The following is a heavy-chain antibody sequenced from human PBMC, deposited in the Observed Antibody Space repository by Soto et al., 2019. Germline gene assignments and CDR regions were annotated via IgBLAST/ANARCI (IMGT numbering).Heavy chain of an antibody. CDR1: GFTVSSNY. CDR2: IYSGGST. Sequence: GGSLRLSCAASGFTVSSNYMSWVRQAPGKGLEWVSVIYSGGSTYYADSVKGRFTISRHNSKNTLYLQMNSLRAEDTAVYYCARVRRFGNDIAFDIWGQGTMVTVSS. CDR3: ARVRRFGNDIAFDI. D-gene: IGHD1-1*01. J-gene: IGHJ3*02. V-gene: IGHV3-53*04.